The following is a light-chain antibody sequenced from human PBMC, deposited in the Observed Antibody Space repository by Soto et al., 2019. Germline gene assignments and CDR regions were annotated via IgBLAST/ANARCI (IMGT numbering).Light chain of an antibody. CDR3: QPTYRTPVT. CDR1: QSISSS. CDR2: AAS. V-gene: IGKV1-39*01. Sequence: DIQMTQSPSSLSASVGDRVTITCRASQSISSSLNWYQQKAGKAPKLLIYAASSLQSGVPSRFSGSGSGTDFILPISSLQPEDFATYYYQPTYRTPVTFCGGTKVAI. J-gene: IGKJ4*01.